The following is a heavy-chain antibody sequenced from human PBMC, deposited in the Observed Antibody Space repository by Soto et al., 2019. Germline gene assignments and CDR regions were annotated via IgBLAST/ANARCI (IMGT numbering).Heavy chain of an antibody. CDR3: ARGPRYYFDY. CDR2: ISSRSTNT. V-gene: IGHV3-21*02. Sequence: EVQLVESGGGLVKPGGSLRLSCEDSGFTVSSYTMNWVRRAPGKGLEWVSAISSRSTNTHYADSVRGRFTISRDNTKRSMDLQMNSLRAEDTAVYYCARGPRYYFDYWGQGTLVTVSS. J-gene: IGHJ4*02. CDR1: GFTVSSYT.